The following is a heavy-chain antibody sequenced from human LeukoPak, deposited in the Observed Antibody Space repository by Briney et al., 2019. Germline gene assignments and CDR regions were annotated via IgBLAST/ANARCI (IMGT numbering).Heavy chain of an antibody. Sequence: GGSLRLSCAASGFTFSTYWMSWVRQAPGKGLEWVSAISGSGGSTYYADSVKGRFTISRDNSKNTLYLQMNSLRAEDTAVYFCAKQSAGSAAWYSLHYDFWGQGTLVTVSS. J-gene: IGHJ4*02. CDR2: ISGSGGST. CDR3: AKQSAGSAAWYSLHYDF. D-gene: IGHD6-13*01. V-gene: IGHV3-23*01. CDR1: GFTFSTYW.